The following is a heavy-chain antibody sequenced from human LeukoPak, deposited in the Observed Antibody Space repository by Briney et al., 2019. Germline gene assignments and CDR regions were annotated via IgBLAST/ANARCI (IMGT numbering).Heavy chain of an antibody. D-gene: IGHD4-23*01. CDR1: GITFSSYW. Sequence: PGGSLRLSCAGSGITFSSYWMHWVRQAPGKGLVWVSRINSDGRSTNYADSVKGRFTISRDNAKNTLYLQMNSLRAADTAVYYCARSAYPGNSVIEDWGRGTLVTVSS. J-gene: IGHJ4*02. CDR2: INSDGRST. CDR3: ARSAYPGNSVIED. V-gene: IGHV3-74*01.